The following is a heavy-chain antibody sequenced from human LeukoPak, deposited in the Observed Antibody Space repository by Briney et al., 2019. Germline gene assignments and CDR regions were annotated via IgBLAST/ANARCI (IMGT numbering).Heavy chain of an antibody. J-gene: IGHJ3*02. V-gene: IGHV3-64D*06. Sequence: GGSLRLSCSASGFTFSTYAMHWVPQAPGRGVEYVSGISSNGGSTYYADSVKRRFTISRDNYKNTLYLQISSLRVEDTAIYYSVKDHDWGDSHIWGQGTMVTVSS. D-gene: IGHD7-27*01. CDR3: VKDHDWGDSHI. CDR2: ISSNGGST. CDR1: GFTFSTYA.